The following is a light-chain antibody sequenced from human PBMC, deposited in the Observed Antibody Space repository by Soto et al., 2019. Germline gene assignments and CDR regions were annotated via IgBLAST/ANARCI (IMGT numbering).Light chain of an antibody. V-gene: IGKV3-20*01. Sequence: EILLTQSPVTLSLSPGERATLSCRASQSVSSSYLAWYQHKPGQAPRLLIYGASSRATGIPDRFSGSGSGTDFTLTVSRLEPEDFATYYCQQSYSTPRTFGQGTKVEIK. CDR1: QSVSSSY. CDR2: GAS. CDR3: QQSYSTPRT. J-gene: IGKJ1*01.